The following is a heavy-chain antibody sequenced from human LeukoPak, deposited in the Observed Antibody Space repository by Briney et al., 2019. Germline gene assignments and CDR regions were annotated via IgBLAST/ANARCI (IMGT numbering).Heavy chain of an antibody. J-gene: IGHJ4*02. CDR3: ARHISSGGTYAHFDY. D-gene: IGHD1-26*01. CDR1: GSMYNYY. V-gene: IGHV4-59*08. Sequence: SETLSLTCTVSGSMYNYYWSWIRQPPGKGLEWTGYIHYNGNTNYNPSLESRVTMSLDTSENQVSLKLTSVTAADTAVYYCARHISSGGTYAHFDYWGQGTLVTVSS. CDR2: IHYNGNT.